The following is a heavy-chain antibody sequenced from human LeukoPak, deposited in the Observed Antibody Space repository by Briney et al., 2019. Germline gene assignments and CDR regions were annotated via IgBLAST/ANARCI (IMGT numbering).Heavy chain of an antibody. CDR3: ARWIVGATGWLDP. V-gene: IGHV4-59*01. CDR2: IYYSGST. CDR1: GGSISSYY. J-gene: IGHJ5*02. Sequence: ASETLSLTCTVSGGSISSYYRSWIRQPPGKGLERIGYIYYSGSTNYNPSLKSRVTISVDTSKNQFSLKLSSVTAADTAVYYCARWIVGATGWLDPWGQGTLVTVSS. D-gene: IGHD1-26*01.